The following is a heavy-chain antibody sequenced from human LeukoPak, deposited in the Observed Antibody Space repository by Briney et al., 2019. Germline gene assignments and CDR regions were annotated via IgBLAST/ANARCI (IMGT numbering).Heavy chain of an antibody. CDR3: VRGLLEWLRLETYYFDY. CDR2: IKTDGSQK. Sequence: GSLRLSCAASGFTVNNKYMTWVRQAPGKGLEWVANIKTDGSQKYYVDSVKGRFSISRDNAKNSLYLQMNSLTADDTATYYCVRGLLEWLRLETYYFDYWGQGTLVTVSS. J-gene: IGHJ4*02. CDR1: GFTVNNKY. V-gene: IGHV3-7*01. D-gene: IGHD3-3*01.